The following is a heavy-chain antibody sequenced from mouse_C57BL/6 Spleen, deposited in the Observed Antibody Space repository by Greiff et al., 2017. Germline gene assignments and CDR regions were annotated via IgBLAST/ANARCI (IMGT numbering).Heavy chain of an antibody. CDR2: INPKNGGT. J-gene: IGHJ3*01. CDR1: GYTFTDYY. CDR3: AEGYSKYGEFAY. Sequence: VQLQQSGPELVKPGASVKISCKASGYTFTDYYMNWVKQSHGKSLEWIGDINPKNGGTSYNEKFKGKGTLTVDKSSSTTYMELRSLTSEDSAVCYCAEGYSKYGEFAYWGQGTLVTVSA. D-gene: IGHD2-5*01. V-gene: IGHV1-26*01.